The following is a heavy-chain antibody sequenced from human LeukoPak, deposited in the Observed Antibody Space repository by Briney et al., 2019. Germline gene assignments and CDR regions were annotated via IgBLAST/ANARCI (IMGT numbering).Heavy chain of an antibody. J-gene: IGHJ3*01. Sequence: ASVKVSCKAFGYTFTDYGITWVRQAPGQGLEWMGWNSRYNGKTNYVQKFQGRVAMTADASTNTAYMELRSLRSDDMAVYYCARVPPRSATIWAFDVWGQGTMVTVSS. V-gene: IGHV1-18*03. D-gene: IGHD3-10*01. CDR1: GYTFTDYG. CDR2: NSRYNGKT. CDR3: ARVPPRSATIWAFDV.